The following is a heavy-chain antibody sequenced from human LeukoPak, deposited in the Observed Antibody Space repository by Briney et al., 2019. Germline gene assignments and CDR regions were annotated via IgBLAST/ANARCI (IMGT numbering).Heavy chain of an antibody. CDR2: MNPNSGGT. Sequence: ASVKVSCKASGYTLTDYYIHWVPQAPGQRLEWMGWMNPNSGGTNYAQKFQGRVTMTSDTSISTAYMELSRLRSDDTALYYCTRGSYYDSSGYSGVRLFDYWGQGTPVTVPS. V-gene: IGHV1-2*02. CDR3: TRGSYYDSSGYSGVRLFDY. CDR1: GYTLTDYY. D-gene: IGHD3-22*01. J-gene: IGHJ4*02.